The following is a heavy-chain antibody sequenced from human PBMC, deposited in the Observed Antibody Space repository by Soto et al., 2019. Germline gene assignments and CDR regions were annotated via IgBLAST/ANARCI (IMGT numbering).Heavy chain of an antibody. CDR1: GGTFSSYA. CDR3: ARDPGCCSGGSCSSANWFDP. CDR2: IIPIFGTA. Sequence: QVQLVQSGAEVKKPGSSVKVSCKASGGTFSSYAISWVRQAPGQGLEWMGGIIPIFGTANYAQKFQGRVTITADESTRTAYMELSSLRSEDTAVYYCARDPGCCSGGSCSSANWFDPWGQGTLVTVSS. D-gene: IGHD2-15*01. V-gene: IGHV1-69*01. J-gene: IGHJ5*02.